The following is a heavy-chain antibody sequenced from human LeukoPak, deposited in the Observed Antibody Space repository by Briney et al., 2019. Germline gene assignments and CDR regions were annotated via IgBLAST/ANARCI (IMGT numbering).Heavy chain of an antibody. J-gene: IGHJ6*02. CDR2: IKQDGSEK. CDR3: AREVRSGWCPPYYYYYYGMDV. CDR1: GFTFSSYW. Sequence: GGSLRLSCAASGFTFSSYWMSWVRQAPGKGLEWVANIKQDGSEKYYVDSVKGRFTISRDNAKNSLYLQMNSLRAEDTAVYYCAREVRSGWCPPYYYYYYGMDVWGQGTTVTVSS. V-gene: IGHV3-7*01. D-gene: IGHD6-19*01.